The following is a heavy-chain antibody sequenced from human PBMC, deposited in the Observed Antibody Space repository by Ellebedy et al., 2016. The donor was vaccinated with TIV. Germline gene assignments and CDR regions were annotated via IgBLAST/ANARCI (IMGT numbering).Heavy chain of an antibody. Sequence: GESLKISCAASGFTFSDHYMDWVRQAPGKGLEWIGRIRDKANTYRTEYAASVKGRFTISRDDSKNSLYLQMYSLRTEDTAVYYCARSGSYLPFDYWGQGTLVTVSS. J-gene: IGHJ4*02. V-gene: IGHV3-72*01. D-gene: IGHD1-26*01. CDR3: ARSGSYLPFDY. CDR1: GFTFSDHY. CDR2: IRDKANTYRT.